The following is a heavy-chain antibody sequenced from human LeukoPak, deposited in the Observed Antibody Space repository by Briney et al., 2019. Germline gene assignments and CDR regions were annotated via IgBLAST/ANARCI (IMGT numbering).Heavy chain of an antibody. CDR3: ARDVVQEIPTALPEPH. V-gene: IGHV3-21*06. Sequence: GGSLRLSCAASGFSISFYSMSWVRQAPGKGLEWVSSISSMGNYLYYADSVKCRFTISRDNTKNSLTLQMTSLRANDTAIYYCARDVVQEIPTALPEPHWGQGTLVNVSS. J-gene: IGHJ4*02. CDR1: GFSISFYS. CDR2: ISSMGNYL. D-gene: IGHD2-2*01.